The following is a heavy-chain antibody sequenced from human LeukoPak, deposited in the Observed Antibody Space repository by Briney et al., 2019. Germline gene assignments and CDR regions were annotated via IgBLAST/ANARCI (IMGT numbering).Heavy chain of an antibody. CDR1: VGSVSSGSYY. CDR3: ARDLDLGAATSGMDV. V-gene: IGHV4-61*01. CDR2: INYSGST. Sequence: PSETLSLTGTVSVGSVSSGSYYGNWIRQPPGKGLEWIGYINYSGSTNYNPSLKSRVTISVDTSKNQFSLKLSSVTAADTAVYYCARDLDLGAATSGMDVWGQGTTVTVSS. J-gene: IGHJ6*02. D-gene: IGHD2-15*01.